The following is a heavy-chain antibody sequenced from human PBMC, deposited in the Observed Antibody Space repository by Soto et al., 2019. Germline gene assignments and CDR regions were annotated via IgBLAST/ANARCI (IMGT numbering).Heavy chain of an antibody. CDR1: GYTFTSYG. CDR3: ARDRTGTTRGKQYYFDY. J-gene: IGHJ4*02. CDR2: ISAYNGNT. D-gene: IGHD1-7*01. V-gene: IGHV1-18*04. Sequence: QVQLVQSGAEVKKPGASVKVSCKASGYTFTSYGISWVRQAPGQGLEWMGWISAYNGNTNYAQKLQGRVTMTTDTSTSTGYMERRSLRSDDTAVYYCARDRTGTTRGKQYYFDYWGQGTLVTVSS.